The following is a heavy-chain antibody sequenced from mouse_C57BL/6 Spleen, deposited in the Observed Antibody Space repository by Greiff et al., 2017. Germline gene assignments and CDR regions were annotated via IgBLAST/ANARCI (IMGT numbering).Heavy chain of an antibody. Sequence: VQLQQSGAELVKPGASVKLSCTASGFNIKDYYMHWVKQRTEQGLEWIGRIDPEDGETKYAPKFPGKATITADTSSNTAYLQLSSLTSEDTAVYYCAREPNWYYFDYWGQGTTLTVSS. V-gene: IGHV14-2*01. CDR3: AREPNWYYFDY. D-gene: IGHD4-1*01. CDR2: IDPEDGET. CDR1: GFNIKDYY. J-gene: IGHJ2*01.